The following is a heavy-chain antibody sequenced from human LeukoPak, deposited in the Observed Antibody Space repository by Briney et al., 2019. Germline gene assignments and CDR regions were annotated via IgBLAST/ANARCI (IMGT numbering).Heavy chain of an antibody. CDR1: GFTFSSYG. CDR2: ISATGGTT. D-gene: IGHD3-22*01. J-gene: IGHJ5*02. Sequence: GGSLRLSCAASGFTFSSYGMSWVRQAPGKGLEWVSAISATGGTTYYADSVKGRFTISRDNSKNTLYLQMNSLRAEDTAVYYCAREARYYYDSSGYSFDPWGQGTLVTVSS. V-gene: IGHV3-23*01. CDR3: AREARYYYDSSGYSFDP.